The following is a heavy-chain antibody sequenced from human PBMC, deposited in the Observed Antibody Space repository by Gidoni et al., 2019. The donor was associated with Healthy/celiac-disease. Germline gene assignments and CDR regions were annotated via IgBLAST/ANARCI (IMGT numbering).Heavy chain of an antibody. CDR1: GYTFTSYG. D-gene: IGHD3-22*01. CDR3: ARDIKGSSGYYLGGRAFDI. J-gene: IGHJ3*02. V-gene: IGHV1-18*01. Sequence: QVQLVQSGAEVKKPGASVKVSCKAYGYTFTSYGISWVRQAPVQWLEWMGWISAYNGNTNYAQKLQGRVTMTTDTSTSTAYMELRSLRSDDTAVYYCARDIKGSSGYYLGGRAFDIWGQVTMVTVSS. CDR2: ISAYNGNT.